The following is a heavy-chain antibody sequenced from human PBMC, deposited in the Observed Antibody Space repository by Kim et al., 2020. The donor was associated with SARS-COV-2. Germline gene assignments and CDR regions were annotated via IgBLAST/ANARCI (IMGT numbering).Heavy chain of an antibody. V-gene: IGHV3-74*01. D-gene: IGHD3-10*01. CDR3: ARDLKTYYYGSGSFWFDP. J-gene: IGHJ5*02. Sequence: KGRFTISRDNAKNTLYLQMNSLRAEDTAVYYCARDLKTYYYGSGSFWFDPWGQVTLVTVSS.